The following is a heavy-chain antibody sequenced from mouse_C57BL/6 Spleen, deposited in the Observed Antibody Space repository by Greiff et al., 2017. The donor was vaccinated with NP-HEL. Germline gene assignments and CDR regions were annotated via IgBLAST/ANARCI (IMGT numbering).Heavy chain of an antibody. D-gene: IGHD1-1*01. CDR1: GYAFSSSW. V-gene: IGHV1-82*01. CDR2: IYPGDGDT. CDR3: AREAYYGSSGFAY. J-gene: IGHJ3*01. Sequence: VQLQQSGPELVKPGASVKISCKASGYAFSSSWMNWVKQRPGKGLEWIGRIYPGDGDTNYNGKFKGKATLTADKSSSTAYMQLSSLTSEDSAVYFCAREAYYGSSGFAYWGQGTLVTVSA.